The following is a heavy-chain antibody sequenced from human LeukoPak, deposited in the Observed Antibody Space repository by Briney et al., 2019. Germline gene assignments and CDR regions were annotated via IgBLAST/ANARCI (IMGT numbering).Heavy chain of an antibody. J-gene: IGHJ4*02. CDR1: GFTFSNYW. CDR3: ARGRGCSSMSCYPDY. D-gene: IGHD2-2*01. Sequence: GGSLRLSCAASGFTFSNYWMSWVRQAPGKGLEWVANIKQDGSEKYYVDSVKGRFTISRDNAKKSLYLQMNSLRAEDTAVYYCARGRGCSSMSCYPDYWGQGTLVTVSS. CDR2: IKQDGSEK. V-gene: IGHV3-7*04.